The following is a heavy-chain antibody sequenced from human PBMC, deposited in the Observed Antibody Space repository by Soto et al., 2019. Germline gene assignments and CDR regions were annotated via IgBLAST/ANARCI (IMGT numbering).Heavy chain of an antibody. CDR1: GFTFSSYG. J-gene: IGHJ5*02. V-gene: IGHV3-30*18. CDR3: AKDPDWGIAAAGTPGVFDP. CDR2: ISYDGSNK. Sequence: PGGSLRLSCAASGFTFSSYGMHWVRQAPGKGLEWVAVISYDGSNKYYADSVKGRFTISRDNSKNTLYLQMNSLRAEDTAVYYCAKDPDWGIAAAGTPGVFDPWGQGTLVTVSS. D-gene: IGHD6-13*01.